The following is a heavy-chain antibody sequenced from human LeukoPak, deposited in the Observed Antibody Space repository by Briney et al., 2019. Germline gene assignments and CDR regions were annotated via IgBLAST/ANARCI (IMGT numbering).Heavy chain of an antibody. CDR1: GFTFRNFV. J-gene: IGHJ3*02. V-gene: IGHV3-11*03. CDR2: ISSSSSYT. D-gene: IGHD6-13*01. CDR3: ARRRSSWQRDAFDI. Sequence: PGGSLRLSCAASGFTFRNFVMTWVRQAPGKGLEWVSYISSSSSYTNYADSVKGRFTISRDNAKNSLYLQMNSLRAEDTAVYYCARRRSSWQRDAFDIWGQGTMVTVSS.